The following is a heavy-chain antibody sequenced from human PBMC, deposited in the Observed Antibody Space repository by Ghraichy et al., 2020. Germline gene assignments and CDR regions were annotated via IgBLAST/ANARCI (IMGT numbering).Heavy chain of an antibody. Sequence: GGSLRLSCAVSGFTFSSYAMNWVRQAPGKGLEWVSGVSGRGVSKYYADSVKGRFTISRDNSKNTLYLQMNSLRAEDTAVYYCAKLPQDDVWGPNGMDVWGKGTTVTVSS. CDR2: VSGRGVSK. CDR1: GFTFSSYA. D-gene: IGHD3-16*01. CDR3: AKLPQDDVWGPNGMDV. J-gene: IGHJ6*04. V-gene: IGHV3-23*01.